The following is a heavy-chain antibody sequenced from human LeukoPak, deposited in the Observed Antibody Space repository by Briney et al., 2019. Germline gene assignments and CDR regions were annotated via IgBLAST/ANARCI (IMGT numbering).Heavy chain of an antibody. J-gene: IGHJ3*02. CDR3: ARDIYYYDSSGYRGEAFDI. Sequence: EPSETLSLTCTVSGGSISSGGYYWSWIRQPPGKGLEWIGYIYHSGSTYYNPSLKSRVTISVDRSKNQFSLKLSSVTAADTAVYYCARDIYYYDSSGYRGEAFDIWGQGTMVTVSS. V-gene: IGHV4-30-2*01. D-gene: IGHD3-22*01. CDR2: IYHSGST. CDR1: GGSISSGGYY.